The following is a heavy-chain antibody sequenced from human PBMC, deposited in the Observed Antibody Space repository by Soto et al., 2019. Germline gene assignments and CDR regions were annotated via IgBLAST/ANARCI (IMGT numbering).Heavy chain of an antibody. V-gene: IGHV1-69*01. J-gene: IGHJ4*02. CDR3: ASGASRWYPYFFDS. CDR2: IIPYYNTL. D-gene: IGHD6-13*01. Sequence: QAQVVQSGAEVRKPGSSVKLPCKASEGTFNSYAIAWVRQAPGQGLEWMGGIIPYYNTLNYAQKFQDRVTITADDSTNTVHMELSSLRSDDTAVYFCASGASRWYPYFFDSWAQGTLVTVSS. CDR1: EGTFNSYA.